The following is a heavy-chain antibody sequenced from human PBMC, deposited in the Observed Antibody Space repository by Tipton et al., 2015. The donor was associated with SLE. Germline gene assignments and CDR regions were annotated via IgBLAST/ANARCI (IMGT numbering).Heavy chain of an antibody. CDR2: IYYTGLT. V-gene: IGHV4-59*11. D-gene: IGHD2-21*01. CDR3: ARLRALHIYYLEY. CDR1: GDSISSHY. J-gene: IGHJ4*02. Sequence: TLSLTCSVSGDSISSHYWSWIRQPPGKGLEWIGYIYYTGLTKYNPSLESRVTMSADTSKNQFSLNLSSVTAADTAVYYCARLRALHIYYLEYWGQGALVTVSS.